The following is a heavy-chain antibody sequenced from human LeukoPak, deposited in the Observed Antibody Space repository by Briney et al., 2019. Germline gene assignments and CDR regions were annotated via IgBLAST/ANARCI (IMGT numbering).Heavy chain of an antibody. CDR1: GGTFSSYA. J-gene: IGHJ4*02. Sequence: ASVNVSCKASGGTFSSYAISWVRQAPGQGLEWMGGIIPIFGTANYAQKFQGRATITADKSTSTAYMELSSLRSEDTAVYYCARARGWYSSSSEYYFDYWGQGTLVTVSS. CDR3: ARARGWYSSSSEYYFDY. V-gene: IGHV1-69*06. CDR2: IIPIFGTA. D-gene: IGHD6-6*01.